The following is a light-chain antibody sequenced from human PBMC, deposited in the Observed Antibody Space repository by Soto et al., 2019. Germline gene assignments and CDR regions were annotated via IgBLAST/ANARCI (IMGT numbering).Light chain of an antibody. Sequence: EIVLTQSPATLSLSPGERPTLSCRASQSVSSYLAWYQQKPGQAPRLLIYDASNRATGIPARFSGSGSGTDFTLTISSLEPEDFAVYYCQQRCNWPLTSGGGTKVEIK. CDR1: QSVSSY. J-gene: IGKJ4*01. CDR3: QQRCNWPLT. V-gene: IGKV3-11*01. CDR2: DAS.